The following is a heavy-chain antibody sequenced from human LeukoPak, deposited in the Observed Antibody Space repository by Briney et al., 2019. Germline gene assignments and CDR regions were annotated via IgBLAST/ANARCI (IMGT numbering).Heavy chain of an antibody. V-gene: IGHV3-23*01. CDR2: ISGSGGST. CDR3: AKDRRRIRFLESFDAFDI. CDR1: GFTFSSYA. Sequence: GGSLRLSCAASGFTFSSYAMSWVRQAPGKGLEWVSAISGSGGSTYYADSVKGRFTISRDNSKNTLYLQMNSLRAEDTAVYYCAKDRRRIRFLESFDAFDIWVQGTMVTVSS. J-gene: IGHJ3*02. D-gene: IGHD3-3*01.